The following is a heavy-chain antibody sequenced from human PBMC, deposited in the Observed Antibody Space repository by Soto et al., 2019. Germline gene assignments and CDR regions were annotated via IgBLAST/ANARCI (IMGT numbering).Heavy chain of an antibody. Sequence: SVKVSCKASGYTFTSHDIHWVRQAPGQGLEWMGGIIPIFGTANYAQKFQGRVTITADESTSTAYMELSSLRSEDTAVYYCARDRDIRGYSYGLDYWGQGTLVTVSS. CDR1: GYTFTSHD. CDR2: IIPIFGTA. CDR3: ARDRDIRGYSYGLDY. J-gene: IGHJ4*02. D-gene: IGHD5-18*01. V-gene: IGHV1-69*13.